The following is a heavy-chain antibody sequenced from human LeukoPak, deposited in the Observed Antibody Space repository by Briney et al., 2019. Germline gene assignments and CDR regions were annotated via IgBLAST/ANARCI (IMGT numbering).Heavy chain of an antibody. D-gene: IGHD1-1*01. J-gene: IGHJ3*01. CDR3: ARDASLQMGAFDV. CDR1: GGSISSSDW. Sequence: RPSETLSLTCAVSGGSISSSDWWSWVRQPPGEGLGWIGENYDSGSTKYNPSLKSRVTISVDKSKNQFSLKVSSVTAADTAVYYCARDASLQMGAFDVWGQGTMVTVSS. V-gene: IGHV4-4*02. CDR2: NYDSGST.